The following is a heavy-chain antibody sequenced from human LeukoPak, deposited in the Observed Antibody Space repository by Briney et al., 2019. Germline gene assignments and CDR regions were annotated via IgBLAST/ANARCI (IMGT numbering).Heavy chain of an antibody. CDR2: IKSKSERGTT. CDR3: TSNLYCSTSSCYTLDN. V-gene: IGHV3-15*01. CDR1: GFTFGNGW. J-gene: IGHJ4*02. Sequence: GSLRLSCAASGFTFGNGWMSWVRQAPGKGLEWVGRIKSKSERGTTDYAAPVKGRFTISRDGSTNTVYLHMNSLKTEDTAVYFCTSNLYCSTSSCYTLDNWGQGTLVAVS. D-gene: IGHD2-2*02.